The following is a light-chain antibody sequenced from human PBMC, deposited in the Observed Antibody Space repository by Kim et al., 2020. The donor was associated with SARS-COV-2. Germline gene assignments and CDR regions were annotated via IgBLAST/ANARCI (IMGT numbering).Light chain of an antibody. CDR2: GAS. CDR3: QHYGTAPLT. CDR1: EIVRDNY. V-gene: IGKV3-20*01. J-gene: IGKJ4*01. Sequence: PGERGTLSCRASEIVRDNYLAWYQQKPGQAPRLLIYGASSRSAGIPDRFSGSGSGTDFTLTINRLEPSDSAVYYCQHYGTAPLTFGGGTKVDIK.